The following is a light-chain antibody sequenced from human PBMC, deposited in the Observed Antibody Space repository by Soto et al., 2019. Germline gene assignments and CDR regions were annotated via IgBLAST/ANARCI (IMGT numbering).Light chain of an antibody. CDR1: QSVSSN. CDR3: QQYNNWPET. J-gene: IGKJ1*01. CDR2: GAS. Sequence: EILTTQFPATLSVSPGERAALSCRASQSVSSNLAWYQQKPGQAPRLLIYGASTRATGIPARFSGRGSGTDFTLTISSLQSEDLAVYYCQQYNNWPETFGQGTKVEIK. V-gene: IGKV3-15*01.